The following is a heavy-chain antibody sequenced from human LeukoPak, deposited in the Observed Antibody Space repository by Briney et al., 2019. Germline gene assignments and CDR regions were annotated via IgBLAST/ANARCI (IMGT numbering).Heavy chain of an antibody. CDR1: GFTFDNHS. D-gene: IGHD3-3*01. CDR3: AKDILTYYYGNSGYYFDY. V-gene: IGHV3-23*01. Sequence: GGSLRLSCAASGFTFDNHSMTWVRQAPGKGLEWVSVITGSGDARYYADSVKGRFTISRDNSKNTLHLQMNTLRVEDTALYYCAKDILTYYYGNSGYYFDYWGQGTLVTVSS. CDR2: ITGSGDAR. J-gene: IGHJ4*02.